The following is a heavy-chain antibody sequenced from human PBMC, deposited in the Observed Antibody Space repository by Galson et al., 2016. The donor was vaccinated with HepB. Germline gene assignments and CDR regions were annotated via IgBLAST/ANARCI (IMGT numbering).Heavy chain of an antibody. CDR1: GDSVSSNSAA. V-gene: IGHV6-1*01. Sequence: AISGDSVSSNSAAWNWIRQSPSRGLEWLGRTYYRSKWYNDYAVSVKSRIIVNPDTSKNQFSLQLNSVSPKDTAVYYCVEQRKGAPYGMDVWGQGTTVTVSS. D-gene: IGHD1/OR15-1a*01. CDR2: TYYRSKWYN. J-gene: IGHJ6*02. CDR3: VEQRKGAPYGMDV.